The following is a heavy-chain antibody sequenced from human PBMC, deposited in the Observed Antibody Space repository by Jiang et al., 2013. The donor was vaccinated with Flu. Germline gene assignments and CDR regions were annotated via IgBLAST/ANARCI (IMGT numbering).Heavy chain of an antibody. V-gene: IGHV4-34*01. CDR1: GESFSGYW. Sequence: LLKPSETLALTCAVYGESFSGYWWTWIRQPPGKGLEWIGEINHSESHHSGNTNYNPSLKSRVTISLDTSKNQFSLSLSSVTAADTAVYYCARGRPVLRPGHLDSWGQ. CDR3: ARGRPVLRPGHLDS. CDR2: INHSESHHSGNT. D-gene: IGHD2-8*01. J-gene: IGHJ4*02.